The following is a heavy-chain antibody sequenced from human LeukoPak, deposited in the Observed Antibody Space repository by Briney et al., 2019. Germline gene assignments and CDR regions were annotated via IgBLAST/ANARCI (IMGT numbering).Heavy chain of an antibody. V-gene: IGHV3-30*18. Sequence: GGSLRLSCAAPGFTFSNYDMHWVRQAPGKGLEWVAVISYDGTNKYYADSVKGRFTISRDNSKSTLYLQMNSLRAEDTAVYYCAKDNDFVYWGQGTLVTASS. J-gene: IGHJ4*02. D-gene: IGHD3-3*01. CDR2: ISYDGTNK. CDR3: AKDNDFVY. CDR1: GFTFSNYD.